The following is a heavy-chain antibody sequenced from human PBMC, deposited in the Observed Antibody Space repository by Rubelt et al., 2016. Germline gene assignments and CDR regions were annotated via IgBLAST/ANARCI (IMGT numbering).Heavy chain of an antibody. J-gene: IGHJ4*02. CDR2: FDPEDGET. V-gene: IGHV1-24*01. CDR3: ATAARPLWLDY. CDR1: GYTLTELS. Sequence: QVQLVQSGAEVKKPGASVKVSCKVSGYTLTELSMHWVRQAPGKGLEWMGGFDPEDGETSYAKTFQGRVTMTEDTSTDRAYMELSSLRSEDTAVYYSATAARPLWLDYWGQGTLVTVSS. D-gene: IGHD6-6*01.